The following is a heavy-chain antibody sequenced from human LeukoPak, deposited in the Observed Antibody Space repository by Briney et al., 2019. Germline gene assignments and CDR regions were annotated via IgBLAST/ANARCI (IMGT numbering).Heavy chain of an antibody. Sequence: SETLSLTCAVNGGSFRGYYWTWIRQPPGKGLEWIADIIHSGSTNYNPPLKSRVTISLDTSRNQFSLKLTSVTAADTAVYYCARGQTELGTAYYYYMDVWGKGTTVTVSS. CDR1: GGSFRGYY. J-gene: IGHJ6*03. CDR3: ARGQTELGTAYYYYMDV. V-gene: IGHV4-34*01. D-gene: IGHD7-27*01. CDR2: IIHSGST.